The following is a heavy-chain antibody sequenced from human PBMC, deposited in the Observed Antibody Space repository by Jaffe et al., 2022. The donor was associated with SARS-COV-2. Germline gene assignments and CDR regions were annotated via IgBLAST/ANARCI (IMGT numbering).Heavy chain of an antibody. CDR2: IKQDGSEK. J-gene: IGHJ4*02. Sequence: EVQVVESGGGLVQPGGSLRLSCAGSGFTFSGSYMSWVRQAPGKGLEWVANIKQDGSEKFYVDSVKGRFTISRDNAKNSLYLQMNSLRAEDTAVYYCGGGSGWLADYWGQGTLVTVSS. CDR3: GGGSGWLADY. D-gene: IGHD6-19*01. CDR1: GFTFSGSY. V-gene: IGHV3-7*04.